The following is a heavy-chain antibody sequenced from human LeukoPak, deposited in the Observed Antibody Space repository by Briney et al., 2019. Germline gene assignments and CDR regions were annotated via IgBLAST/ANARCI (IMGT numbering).Heavy chain of an antibody. CDR3: ARGPMVRGVIIDY. J-gene: IGHJ4*02. D-gene: IGHD3-10*01. CDR2: IYPGDSDT. Sequence: GESLKISCKGSGYSFTGYWIGWVRQMPGKGLEWMGIIYPGDSDTRYSPSFQGQVTISADKSISTAYLQWSSLKASDTAMYYCARGPMVRGVIIDYWGQGTLVTVSS. V-gene: IGHV5-51*01. CDR1: GYSFTGYW.